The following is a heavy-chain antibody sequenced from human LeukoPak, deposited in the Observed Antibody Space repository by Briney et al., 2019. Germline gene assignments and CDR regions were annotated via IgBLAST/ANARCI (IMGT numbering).Heavy chain of an antibody. V-gene: IGHV3-9*01. CDR1: GFTFSSYA. Sequence: GGSLRLSCAASGFTFSSYAMSWVRQAPGKGLEWVSGISWNSGSIGYADSVKGRFTISRDNAKNSLYLQMNSLRAEDTALYYCAKVVSNGDYFDYWGQGTLVTVSS. CDR2: ISWNSGSI. D-gene: IGHD4-17*01. J-gene: IGHJ4*02. CDR3: AKVVSNGDYFDY.